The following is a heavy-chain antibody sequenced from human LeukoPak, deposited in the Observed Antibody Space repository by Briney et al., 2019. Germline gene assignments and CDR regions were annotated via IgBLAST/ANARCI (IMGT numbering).Heavy chain of an antibody. D-gene: IGHD5-18*01. CDR2: IFSGGTT. V-gene: IGHV3-53*04. J-gene: IGHJ4*02. Sequence: PGGSLRLSFAASGFTVSSNYMSWVRQAPGKGLEWVSVIFSGGTTYYADSVKGRFTISRHNSENTLYLQMNSLRGEDTAVYYCARGVLGYSYGFDYWGQGTLVTVSS. CDR3: ARGVLGYSYGFDY. CDR1: GFTVSSNY.